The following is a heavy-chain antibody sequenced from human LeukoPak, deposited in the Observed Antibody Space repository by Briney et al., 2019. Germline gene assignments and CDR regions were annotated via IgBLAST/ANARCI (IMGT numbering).Heavy chain of an antibody. CDR2: IKHDGSEK. V-gene: IGHV3-7*01. J-gene: IGHJ4*02. Sequence: GGSLTLSCAASGFTFSSYGMHWVRQAPGKGLEWVANIKHDGSEKYYVDSVKGRFTISRDNAKNSLYLQMNSLRAEDTAVYYCARDGASTIFDYWGQGTLVTVSS. CDR3: ARDGASTIFDY. CDR1: GFTFSSYG. D-gene: IGHD1-26*01.